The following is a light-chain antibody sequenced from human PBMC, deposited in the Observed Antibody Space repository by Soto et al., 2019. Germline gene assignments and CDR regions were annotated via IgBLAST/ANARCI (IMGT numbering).Light chain of an antibody. Sequence: IVLTQSPGTLSLSPGERATLSCRASQSVSSSFLAWYQQKPGQAPRLLIYGASSRATGIPARFSGSESGTDFTLTISRLEPEDFAVYYCQQYGSSPFTFGGGTKVEIK. J-gene: IGKJ4*01. CDR1: QSVSSSF. V-gene: IGKV3-20*01. CDR2: GAS. CDR3: QQYGSSPFT.